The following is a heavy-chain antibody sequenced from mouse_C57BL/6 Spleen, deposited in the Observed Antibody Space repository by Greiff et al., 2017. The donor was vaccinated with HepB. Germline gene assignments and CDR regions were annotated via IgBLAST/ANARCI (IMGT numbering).Heavy chain of an antibody. Sequence: VQLQQPGAELVMPGASVKLSCKASGYTFTSYWMHWVKQRPGQGLEWIGEIDPSDSYTNYNQKFKGKSTLTVDKSSSTAYMQLSSLTSEDSAVYYCARIYGSRRYFDVWGTGTTVTVSS. CDR3: ARIYGSRRYFDV. CDR2: IDPSDSYT. D-gene: IGHD1-1*01. V-gene: IGHV1-69*01. CDR1: GYTFTSYW. J-gene: IGHJ1*03.